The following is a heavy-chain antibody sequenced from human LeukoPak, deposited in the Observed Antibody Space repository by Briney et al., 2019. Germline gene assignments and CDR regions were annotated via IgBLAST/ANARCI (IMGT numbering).Heavy chain of an antibody. J-gene: IGHJ4*02. V-gene: IGHV4-30-2*01. CDR2: IYHSGST. CDR1: GGSISSGGYY. Sequence: PSETLSLTCTVSGGSISSGGYYWSWIRQPPGKGLEWIGYIYHSGSTYHNPSLKSRVTISVDRSKNQFSLKLSSVTAADTAVYYCARDGRDGYNFLDYWGQGTLVTVSS. D-gene: IGHD5-24*01. CDR3: ARDGRDGYNFLDY.